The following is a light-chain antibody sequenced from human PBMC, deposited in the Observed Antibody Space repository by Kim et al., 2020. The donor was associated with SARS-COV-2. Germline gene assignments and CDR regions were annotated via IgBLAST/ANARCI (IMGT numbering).Light chain of an antibody. J-gene: IGLJ3*02. CDR2: EVI. V-gene: IGLV2-14*01. CDR1: SSDIGGHNH. CDR3: SSYTSSSTKV. Sequence: QSITISCTGTSSDIGGHNHVSWYQQHPGKAPKLMIYEVIKRPSGISNRFSGSKSGNTASLTISGLQAEDEADYYCSSYTSSSTKVFGGGTKLTVL.